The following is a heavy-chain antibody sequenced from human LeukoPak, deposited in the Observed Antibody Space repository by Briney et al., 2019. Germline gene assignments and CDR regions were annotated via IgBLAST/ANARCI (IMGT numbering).Heavy chain of an antibody. D-gene: IGHD3-22*01. V-gene: IGHV1-69*04. CDR3: ARDLGITMIVVVTPLRMDV. CDR1: GGTFSSYA. J-gene: IGHJ6*02. Sequence: ASVKVSCKASGGTFSSYAISWVRQAPGQGLEWMGRIIPILGIANYAQKFQGRVTITADKSTSTAYMELSSLRSEDTAVYYCARDLGITMIVVVTPLRMDVWGQGITVTVSS. CDR2: IIPILGIA.